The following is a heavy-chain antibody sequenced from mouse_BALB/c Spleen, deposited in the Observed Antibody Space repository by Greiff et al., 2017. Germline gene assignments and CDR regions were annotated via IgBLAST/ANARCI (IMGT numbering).Heavy chain of an antibody. J-gene: IGHJ1*01. CDR2: IRLKSDNYAT. D-gene: IGHD2-14*01. V-gene: IGHV6-3*01. CDR1: GFTFSSYW. Sequence: EVKLMESGGGLVQPGGSMKLSCVASGFTFSSYWMSWVRQSPEKGLEWVAEIRLKSDNYATHYAESVKGKFTISRDDSKSRLYLQMNSLRAEDTGIYYCTVYYGYDGRDPHWYFDVWGAGTTVTVSS. CDR3: TVYYGYDGRDPHWYFDV.